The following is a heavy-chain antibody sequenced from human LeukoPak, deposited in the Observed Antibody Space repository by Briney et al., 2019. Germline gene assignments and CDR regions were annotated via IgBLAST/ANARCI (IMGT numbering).Heavy chain of an antibody. V-gene: IGHV3-9*01. D-gene: IGHD6-13*01. CDR3: AKDPYSSSWYEGYFQH. Sequence: GGSLRLSCAASGFTFDDYAMHWVRQAPGKGLEWVSGISWNSGSIGYADSVKGRFTISRDNAKNSLYLQMNSLRAEDTALYYCAKDPYSSSWYEGYFQHWGQGTLVTVSS. CDR2: ISWNSGSI. J-gene: IGHJ1*01. CDR1: GFTFDDYA.